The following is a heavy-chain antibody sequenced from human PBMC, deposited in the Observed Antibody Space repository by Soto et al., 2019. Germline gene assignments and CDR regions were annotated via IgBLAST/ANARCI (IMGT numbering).Heavy chain of an antibody. V-gene: IGHV4-30-4*01. Sequence: SETLSLTCIVSGGSISSDDFYWSWIRQPPGKGLEWIGYIYYSGRTSYNPSLKSRVTISIDTSNNHFSLKLSSVSAADTAVYYCARDRSSSPEFFDYWGKGTLVTVS. D-gene: IGHD6-6*01. CDR3: ARDRSSSPEFFDY. CDR1: GGSISSDDFY. CDR2: IYYSGRT. J-gene: IGHJ4*02.